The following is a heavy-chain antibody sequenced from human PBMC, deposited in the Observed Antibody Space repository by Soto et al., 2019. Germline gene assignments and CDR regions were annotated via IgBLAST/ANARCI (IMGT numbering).Heavy chain of an antibody. J-gene: IGHJ3*01. CDR3: ERDQPAHFDAFPF. Sequence: GGSLRLSCAASGFTFSSYGMHWVRQAPGKGLEWVAVIWYDGSNKYYADSVKGRFTISRDNSKNTLYLQMNSLRAEDTAVYYCERDQPAHFDAFPFWGQGTMVTVS. CDR1: GFTFSSYG. CDR2: IWYDGSNK. V-gene: IGHV3-33*01.